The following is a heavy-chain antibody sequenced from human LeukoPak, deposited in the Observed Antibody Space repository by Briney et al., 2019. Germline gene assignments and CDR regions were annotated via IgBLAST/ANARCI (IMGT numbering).Heavy chain of an antibody. CDR2: ISAYNGNT. CDR3: ARDGAAASLKRLSRPNDWFDP. V-gene: IGHV1-18*01. J-gene: IGHJ5*02. CDR1: GYTFNSYG. Sequence: ASVKVSCKASGYTFNSYGISWVRQAPGQGLEWMGWISAYNGNTYYAQKFQGRVTMTTDTSTSTAYMELRSLRSDDTAVYYCARDGAAASLKRLSRPNDWFDPWGQGTLVTVSS. D-gene: IGHD3-16*02.